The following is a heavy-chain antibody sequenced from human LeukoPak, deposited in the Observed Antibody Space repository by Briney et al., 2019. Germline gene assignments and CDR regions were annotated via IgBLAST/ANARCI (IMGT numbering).Heavy chain of an antibody. J-gene: IGHJ6*02. V-gene: IGHV3-66*01. CDR1: GFTVSSNY. D-gene: IGHD6-19*01. CDR3: ARDGRGVSSGKPYYYYGMDV. CDR2: IYSGGST. Sequence: GGSLRFSCAASGFTVSSNYMSWVRQAPGKGLEWVSVIYSGGSTYYADSVKGRFTISRDNSKNTLYLQMNSLRAEDTAVYYCARDGRGVSSGKPYYYYGMDVWGQGTKVTVSS.